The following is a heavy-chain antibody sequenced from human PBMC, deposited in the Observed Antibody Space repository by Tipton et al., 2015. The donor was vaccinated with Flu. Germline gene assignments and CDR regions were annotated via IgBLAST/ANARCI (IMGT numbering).Heavy chain of an antibody. CDR2: IKRDGSEK. Sequence: QLVQSGGGLIQPGGSLRLSCAASGFTFSDYWMSWVRQAPGKGLEWVANIKRDGSEKHYVDSVKGRFTISRDNAKQSLSLQMNTLRVEDTAVYYCARKGGRRPKDAFDVWGQGTMVTVSS. D-gene: IGHD1-26*01. V-gene: IGHV3-7*01. CDR1: GFTFSDYW. CDR3: ARKGGRRPKDAFDV. J-gene: IGHJ3*01.